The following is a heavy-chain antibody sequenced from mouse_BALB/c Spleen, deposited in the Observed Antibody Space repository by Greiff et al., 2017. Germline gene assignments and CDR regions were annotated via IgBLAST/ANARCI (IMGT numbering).Heavy chain of an antibody. CDR3: ARVITTETPGYAMDY. V-gene: IGHV2-9*02. J-gene: IGHJ4*01. CDR2: IWAGGST. CDR1: GFSLTSYG. D-gene: IGHD1-1*01. Sequence: VQVVESGPGLVAPSQSLSITCTVSGFSLTSYGVHWVRQPPGKGLEWLGVIWAGGSTNYNSALMSRLSLSKDNSKSQVFLKMNSLQTDDTAMYYCARVITTETPGYAMDYWGQGTSGTVSS.